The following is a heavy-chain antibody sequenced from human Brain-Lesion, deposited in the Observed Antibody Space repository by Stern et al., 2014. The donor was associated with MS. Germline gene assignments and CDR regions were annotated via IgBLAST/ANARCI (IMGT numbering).Heavy chain of an antibody. Sequence: VQLVESGAEVKKPGASVKVSCKVSGYPLTELSMHWVRQAPGKRLEWRGGFDTEDGETIYAQKFQGRVTMTEDTSTDTAYMELSSLRSEDTAVYYCATDRDDFRSGYSAPTKGYGLDVWGQGTTVTVTS. J-gene: IGHJ6*02. CDR3: ATDRDDFRSGYSAPTKGYGLDV. D-gene: IGHD3-3*01. V-gene: IGHV1-24*01. CDR1: GYPLTELS. CDR2: FDTEDGET.